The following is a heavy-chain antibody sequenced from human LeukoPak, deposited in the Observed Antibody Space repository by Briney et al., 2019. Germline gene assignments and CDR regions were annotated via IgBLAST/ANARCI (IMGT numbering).Heavy chain of an antibody. J-gene: IGHJ4*02. Sequence: SETLSLTCTVSGGSISSYYWSWIRQPPGKGLEWIGYIYYSGSTSYNPSLKSRVTISVDTFRNQFSLKLTSVTAADTAIYYCAKSDYYGASDYWGQGTLVTVSS. CDR1: GGSISSYY. D-gene: IGHD3-10*01. CDR3: AKSDYYGASDY. V-gene: IGHV4-59*01. CDR2: IYYSGST.